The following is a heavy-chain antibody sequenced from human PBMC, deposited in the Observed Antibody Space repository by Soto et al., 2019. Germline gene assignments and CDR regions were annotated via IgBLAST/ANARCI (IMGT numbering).Heavy chain of an antibody. CDR2: VSDDGGA. Sequence: LRLSCAASGFPLTTYALSWVRQAPGKRLEWVSAVSDDGGAHYASSVMGRFIVSRDLSKSTVYLEINGLTAEDTALYYCAKETAGIGIPLCDHWGQRIMVTVGS. D-gene: IGHD6-13*01. CDR1: GFPLTTYA. V-gene: IGHV3-23*01. CDR3: AKETAGIGIPLCDH. J-gene: IGHJ4*02.